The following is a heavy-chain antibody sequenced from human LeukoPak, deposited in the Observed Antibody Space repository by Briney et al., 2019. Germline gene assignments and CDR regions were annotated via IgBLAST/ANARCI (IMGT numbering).Heavy chain of an antibody. Sequence: SETLSLTCTVSGYSISSGYYWGWIRQPPGKGLEWIGSIYHSGSTYYNPSLKSRITISVDTSKNQFSLKLNSVTAADTAVYYCARDKYSTSSGASSEFDYWGQGTLVTVSS. CDR1: GYSISSGYY. V-gene: IGHV4-38-2*02. CDR3: ARDKYSTSSGASSEFDY. CDR2: IYHSGST. D-gene: IGHD6-6*01. J-gene: IGHJ4*02.